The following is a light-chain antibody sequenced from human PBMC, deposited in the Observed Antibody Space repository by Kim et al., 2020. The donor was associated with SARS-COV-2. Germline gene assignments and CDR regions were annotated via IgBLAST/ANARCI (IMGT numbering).Light chain of an antibody. CDR3: QQYSGPPIT. V-gene: IGKV3-20*01. CDR2: GAS. J-gene: IGKJ5*01. Sequence: SPGERATLSCRASQSVSTSSLAWYQQKPGQTPRLLIYGASTRATGIPDRFSASGSGTDFTLTISRLEPEDFAVYYCQQYSGPPITFGQGTRLEIK. CDR1: QSVSTSS.